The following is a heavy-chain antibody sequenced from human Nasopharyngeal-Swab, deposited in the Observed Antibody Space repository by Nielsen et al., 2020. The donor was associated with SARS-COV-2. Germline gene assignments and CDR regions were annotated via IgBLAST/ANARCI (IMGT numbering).Heavy chain of an antibody. V-gene: IGHV1-18*01. D-gene: IGHD1-26*01. Sequence: ASVKVSCKASGYTFTSYGISWVRQAPGQGLEWMGWISAYNGNANYAQKLQGRVTMTTDTSTSTAYMELRSLRSEDTAVYYCAIDEGRGLLTGFLKNWFDPWGQGTLVTVSS. CDR1: GYTFTSYG. J-gene: IGHJ5*02. CDR2: ISAYNGNA. CDR3: AIDEGRGLLTGFLKNWFDP.